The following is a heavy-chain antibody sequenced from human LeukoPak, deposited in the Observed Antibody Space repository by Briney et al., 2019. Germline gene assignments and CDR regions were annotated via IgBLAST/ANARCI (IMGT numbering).Heavy chain of an antibody. Sequence: GASVKVSCKXSGYTFTSYDINWVRQATGQGLEWMGWMNPNSGNTGYSQKFQGRVTITRNTSISTAYMELSSLRSEDTAVYYCARNDPMTRTYYDFWSGYYTRHYYMDVWGKGTTVTVSS. CDR3: ARNDPMTRTYYDFWSGYYTRHYYMDV. D-gene: IGHD3-3*01. CDR1: GYTFTSYD. CDR2: MNPNSGNT. J-gene: IGHJ6*03. V-gene: IGHV1-8*03.